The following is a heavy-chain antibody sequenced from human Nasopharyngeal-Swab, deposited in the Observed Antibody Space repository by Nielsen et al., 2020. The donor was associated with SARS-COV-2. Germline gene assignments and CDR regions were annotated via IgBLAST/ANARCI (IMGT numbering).Heavy chain of an antibody. CDR1: GFTFSSHS. V-gene: IGHV3-21*01. CDR3: ARVLLRALGKFGEGYAFDI. CDR2: ISSSSTYI. Sequence: GGSLRLSCAASGFTFSSHSMNWVRQAPGKGLKWVSSISSSSTYIYYADSVKGRFTISRDNAKNSLYLQMNSLRVEDTAVYYCARVLLRALGKFGEGYAFDIWGQGTMVTVSS. D-gene: IGHD3-10*01. J-gene: IGHJ3*02.